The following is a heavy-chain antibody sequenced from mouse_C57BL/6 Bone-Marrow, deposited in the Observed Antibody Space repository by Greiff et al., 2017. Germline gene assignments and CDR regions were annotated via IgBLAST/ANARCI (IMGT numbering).Heavy chain of an antibody. V-gene: IGHV3-6*01. CDR3: ARERGLLRAMDY. J-gene: IGHJ4*01. D-gene: IGHD1-1*01. CDR1: GYSITSGYY. CDR2: ISYDGSN. Sequence: EVQLQESGPGLVKPSQSLSLTCSVTGYSITSGYYWNWIRQFPGNKLEWMGYISYDGSNNSNPSLKNRISITRDTSKNQFFLKLNSVTTEDTATYYCARERGLLRAMDYWGQGTSVTVSS.